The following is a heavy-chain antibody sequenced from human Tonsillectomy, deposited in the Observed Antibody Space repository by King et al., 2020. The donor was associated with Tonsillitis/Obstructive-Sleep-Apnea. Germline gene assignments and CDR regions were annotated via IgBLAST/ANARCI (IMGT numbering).Heavy chain of an antibody. V-gene: IGHV3-33*01. CDR2: IWYDGSNK. Sequence: VQLVESGGGVVQPGRSLRLSCAASGFTFSSYGMHWVRQAPGKGLEWVAVIWYDGSNKYYADSVKGRFTISSDNSKNTLYLQMNSLRAEDTAVYYCARTGGYCSSTSCPHYFDYWGQGTLVTVSS. D-gene: IGHD2-2*03. CDR1: GFTFSSYG. CDR3: ARTGGYCSSTSCPHYFDY. J-gene: IGHJ4*02.